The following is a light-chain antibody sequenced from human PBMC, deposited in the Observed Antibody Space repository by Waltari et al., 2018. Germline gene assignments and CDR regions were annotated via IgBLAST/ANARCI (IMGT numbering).Light chain of an antibody. J-gene: IGKJ3*01. CDR2: GGS. Sequence: DIVMTQTPLSLPITPGGPASISCRSSQSLLHSNGNTYLHWYLQKPGQSPQVLIYGGSNRASGVPDRFSGSGSGTDFTLKISRVEAEDVGIYYCVQAIAFPFTFGPGTKLDIK. V-gene: IGKV2-40*01. CDR3: VQAIAFPFT. CDR1: QSLLHSNGNTY.